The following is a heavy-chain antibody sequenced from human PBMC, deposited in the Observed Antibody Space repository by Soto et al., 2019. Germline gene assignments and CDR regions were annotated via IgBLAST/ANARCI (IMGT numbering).Heavy chain of an antibody. J-gene: IGHJ5*02. CDR2: IYYSGST. CDR1: GGSISSGGYH. V-gene: IGHV4-31*03. CDR3: ARDPTP. Sequence: QVQLQESGPGLVKPSQTLSLTCTVSGGSISSGGYHWSWIRQHPGKGLEWIGYIYYSGSTYYNPTPXNXLTISEDTSKNQFSLKLSSVTAADTAVYYCARDPTPWGQGTLVTVSS.